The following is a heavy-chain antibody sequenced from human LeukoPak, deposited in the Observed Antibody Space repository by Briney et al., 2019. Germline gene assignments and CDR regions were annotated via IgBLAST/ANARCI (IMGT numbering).Heavy chain of an antibody. Sequence: ASVKVSCKVSGESITELGMHWVRQSRGKGLEWMGGLVPENYQTIYAQDFQGRVTMTEDTSTDTAYMELSSLRSEDTAIYYCALASDYYDSSGYYLEIWGQGTLVTVSA. CDR3: ALASDYYDSSGYYLEI. V-gene: IGHV1-24*01. D-gene: IGHD3-22*01. CDR2: LVPENYQT. CDR1: GESITELG. J-gene: IGHJ3*02.